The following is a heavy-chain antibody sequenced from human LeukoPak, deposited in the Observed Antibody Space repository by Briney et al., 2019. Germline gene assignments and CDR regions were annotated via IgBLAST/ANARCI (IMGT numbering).Heavy chain of an antibody. CDR1: GGSFSGYY. Sequence: SETLSLTCAVYGGSFSGYYWSWIRQPPGKGLEWIGEINHSGSTNHNPSLKSRVTISVDTSKNQFSLKLSSVTAADTAVYYCAGGTDTAMVSGSVHWGQGTLVTVSS. V-gene: IGHV4-34*01. CDR3: AGGTDTAMVSGSVH. J-gene: IGHJ4*02. CDR2: INHSGST. D-gene: IGHD5-18*01.